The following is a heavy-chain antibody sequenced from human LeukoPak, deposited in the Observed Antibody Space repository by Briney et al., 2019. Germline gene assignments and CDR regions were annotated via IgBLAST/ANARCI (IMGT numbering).Heavy chain of an antibody. Sequence: GASVKVSCKASGYTFTNFYLHWVRQAPGQGLEWMAIINPTTGSTTYAQKLQGRVTMTRDMSTSTVYMELSSLRSEDTAVYFCARDLNPQGIGMRASDIWGQGTMVTASS. J-gene: IGHJ3*02. V-gene: IGHV1-46*01. CDR3: ARDLNPQGIGMRASDI. CDR1: GYTFTNFY. D-gene: IGHD1-14*01. CDR2: INPTTGST.